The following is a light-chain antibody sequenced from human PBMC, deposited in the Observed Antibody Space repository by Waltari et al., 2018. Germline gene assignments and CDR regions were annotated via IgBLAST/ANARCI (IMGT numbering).Light chain of an antibody. CDR3: QQSYTTPRT. J-gene: IGKJ1*01. Sequence: DIQMTQSPSALSASVGDRVTISCRASQTMSSDLNWYQQKPGTAPKVLIYAVSNLQSGVPSRFSGSGSGTDFTLTISSLQPEDSATYYCQQSYTTPRTFGQGTKVEIK. CDR2: AVS. V-gene: IGKV1-39*01. CDR1: QTMSSD.